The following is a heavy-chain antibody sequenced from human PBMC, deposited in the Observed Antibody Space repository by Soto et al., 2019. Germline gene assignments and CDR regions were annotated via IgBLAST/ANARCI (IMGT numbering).Heavy chain of an antibody. CDR1: GHTFTGYY. J-gene: IGHJ6*01. CDR3: ARDNYDFWSGYRQNYGMEV. V-gene: IGHV1-2*02. D-gene: IGHD3-3*01. Sequence: ASVKVSCKASGHTFTGYYMHWVRQAPGQGLEWMGWINPNSGGTNYAQKFQGRVTMTRDTSISTAYMELSRLRSDDTAVYYCARDNYDFWSGYRQNYGMEVWGQGSTVAVSS. CDR2: INPNSGGT.